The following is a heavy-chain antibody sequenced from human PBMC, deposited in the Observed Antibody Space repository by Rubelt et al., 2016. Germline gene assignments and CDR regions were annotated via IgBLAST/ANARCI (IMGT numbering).Heavy chain of an antibody. Sequence: QVQLQQWGAGLLKPSETLSLTCAVYGGSFSGYYWSWIRQPPGKGLEWIGEINHSGSTNYNPSLKSRVTISVDTSKNQFSLKLSSVTAADTAVYYCARHVTTVTILYYFDYWGQGTLVTVSS. CDR1: GGSFSGYY. J-gene: IGHJ4*02. D-gene: IGHD4-17*01. CDR2: INHSGST. CDR3: ARHVTTVTILYYFDY. V-gene: IGHV4-34*01.